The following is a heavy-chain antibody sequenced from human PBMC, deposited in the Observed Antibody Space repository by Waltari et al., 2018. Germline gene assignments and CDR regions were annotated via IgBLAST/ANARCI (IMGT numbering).Heavy chain of an antibody. CDR1: GGTFSSYA. D-gene: IGHD1-26*01. J-gene: IGHJ6*03. Sequence: QVQLVQSGAEVKKPGSSVKVSCKASGGTFSSYAISWVRQAPGQGLEWMGGIIPIFGPANYEQKFQGRVTITADESTSTAYMELSSRRSEDTAVYYCAGGDHSGTYYSYYYYMDVWGKGTTVTISS. CDR3: AGGDHSGTYYSYYYYMDV. CDR2: IIPIFGPA. V-gene: IGHV1-69*12.